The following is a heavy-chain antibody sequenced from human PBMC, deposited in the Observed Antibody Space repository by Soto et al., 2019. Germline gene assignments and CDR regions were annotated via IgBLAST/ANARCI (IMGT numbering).Heavy chain of an antibody. CDR2: IHYSGST. CDR1: GGSISNYY. J-gene: IGHJ4*02. V-gene: IGHV4-59*01. D-gene: IGHD6-19*01. Sequence: QVQLQESGPGLVKPSETLSLTCTVSGGSISNYYGTWIRQPPGKGLEWIGYIHYSGSTNYNPTLKSRVTISVDTSKNQFSLKLSSVIAADTAVYYCARDSANGWYYFDYWGQGTLVTVPS. CDR3: ARDSANGWYYFDY.